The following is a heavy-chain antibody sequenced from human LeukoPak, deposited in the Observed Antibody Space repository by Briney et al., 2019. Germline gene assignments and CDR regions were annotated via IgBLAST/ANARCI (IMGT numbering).Heavy chain of an antibody. CDR1: GFTFSSYA. CDR2: LSHDGSVR. CDR3: ARDDFGTLDY. J-gene: IGHJ4*02. D-gene: IGHD4-17*01. Sequence: GGSLRLSCAASGFTFSSYAMSWVRQAPGEGLQWVSLLSHDGSVRYGDSVKGRFTISRDNSKNTLYLQMNSLRAEDTAVYYCARDDFGTLDYWGQGTLVTVSS. V-gene: IGHV3-30*03.